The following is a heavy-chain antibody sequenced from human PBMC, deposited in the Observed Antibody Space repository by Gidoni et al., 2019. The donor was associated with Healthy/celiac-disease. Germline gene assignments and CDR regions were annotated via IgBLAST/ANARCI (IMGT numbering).Heavy chain of an antibody. CDR2: ISSSSSYI. CDR1: GFTFSSYS. CDR3: ARDLTLRYFDWPTSSYYYYGMDV. Sequence: EVQLVESGGGLVKPGGSLRLSCAASGFTFSSYSMTWVRQAPGKGLEWVSSISSSSSYIYYADSVKGRFTISRDNAKNSLYLQMNSLRAEDTAVYYCARDLTLRYFDWPTSSYYYYGMDVWGQGTTVTVSS. J-gene: IGHJ6*02. V-gene: IGHV3-21*01. D-gene: IGHD3-9*01.